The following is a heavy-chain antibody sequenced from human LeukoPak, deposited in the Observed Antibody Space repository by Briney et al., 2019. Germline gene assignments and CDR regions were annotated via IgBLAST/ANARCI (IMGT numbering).Heavy chain of an antibody. CDR2: INPNSGGT. CDR3: ARDDRITYYYGMDV. CDR1: GYTFTGYY. V-gene: IGHV1-2*02. J-gene: IGHJ6*02. Sequence: ASVKVSCKASGYTFTGYYMHWVRQAPGQGLEWMGWINPNSGGTNYAQKFQGRVTMTRDTSISTAYMELSRLRSDDTAVYYCARDDRITYYYGMDVWGQGTTVTVSS. D-gene: IGHD3-10*01.